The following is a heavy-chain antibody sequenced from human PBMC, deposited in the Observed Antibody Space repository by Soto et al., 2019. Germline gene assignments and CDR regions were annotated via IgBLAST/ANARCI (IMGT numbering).Heavy chain of an antibody. Sequence: GGSLRLSCAASGFTFSTYAMNWVRQAPGKGLEWVSSISGGGDRTFYAYSVKGRFTISRDDSKNTLYLQMNSLRADDTALYYCARDLGQELGIFYYYGMDVWGQGTRVTVSS. CDR2: ISGGGDRT. CDR1: GFTFSTYA. V-gene: IGHV3-23*01. CDR3: ARDLGQELGIFYYYGMDV. D-gene: IGHD1-26*01. J-gene: IGHJ6*02.